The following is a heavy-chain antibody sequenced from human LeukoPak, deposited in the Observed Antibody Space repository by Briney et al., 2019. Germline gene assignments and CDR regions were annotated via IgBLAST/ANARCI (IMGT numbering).Heavy chain of an antibody. D-gene: IGHD3-16*01. CDR2: LNSDGSST. CDR3: TRAKGGYFFDY. V-gene: IGHV3-74*01. Sequence: GGSLRLSCAASGFTFSSYWMHWVRQVPGKGLVRVSRLNSDGSSTGYADSVKGRFTISRDNAKNTLYLQMNSLRAEDTAVYYCTRAKGGYFFDYWGQGTLVTVSS. J-gene: IGHJ4*02. CDR1: GFTFSSYW.